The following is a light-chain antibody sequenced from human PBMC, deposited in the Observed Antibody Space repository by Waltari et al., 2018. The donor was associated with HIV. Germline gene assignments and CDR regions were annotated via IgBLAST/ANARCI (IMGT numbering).Light chain of an antibody. J-gene: IGLJ1*01. Sequence: QSSLTHPRSVSGSPGQSVPISCSGPSTSFGGYPYVSWYQQHPGNAPTLLISHLTTRPSGVPDRFSGSKSGNTASLTISGLQAEDEADYYCCSYAGSYTLYVFGTGTKVTVL. V-gene: IGLV2-11*01. CDR1: STSFGGYPY. CDR3: CSYAGSYTLYV. CDR2: HLT.